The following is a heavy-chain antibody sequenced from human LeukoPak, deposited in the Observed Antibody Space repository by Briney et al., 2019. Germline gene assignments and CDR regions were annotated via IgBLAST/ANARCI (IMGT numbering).Heavy chain of an antibody. J-gene: IGHJ4*02. D-gene: IGHD3-9*01. Sequence: PGGSLRLSCAASGFTFSSYSMNWVRQAPGKGLEWVSSISSSSSYIYYADSVKGRFTISRDNAKNSLYLQMNSLRAEDTAVYYCARDLAYFDWLLPQMDYWGQGTLVTVSS. CDR3: ARDLAYFDWLLPQMDY. CDR1: GFTFSSYS. V-gene: IGHV3-21*01. CDR2: ISSSSSYI.